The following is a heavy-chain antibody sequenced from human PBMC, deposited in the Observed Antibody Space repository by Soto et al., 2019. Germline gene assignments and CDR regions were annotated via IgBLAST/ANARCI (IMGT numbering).Heavy chain of an antibody. J-gene: IGHJ4*02. CDR3: AKDIREGWSGEFRGSDY. Sequence: GGSLRLSWAASGFTFSSYAMSWVRQAPGKGLEWVSGISWNSGSIGHADSVKGRFTISRDNAKNSLYLQMNSLRTEDTALYYCAKDIREGWSGEFRGSDYWGQGTLVTVSS. V-gene: IGHV3-9*01. CDR1: GFTFSSYA. D-gene: IGHD3-10*01. CDR2: ISWNSGSI.